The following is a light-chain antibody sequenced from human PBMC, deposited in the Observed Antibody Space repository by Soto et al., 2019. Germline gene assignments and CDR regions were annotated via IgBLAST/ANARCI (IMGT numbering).Light chain of an antibody. CDR1: QGICTY. CDR3: QKDSTAPFT. CDR2: AAS. Sequence: DIQMTQSPSSLSAAVGDRVTITCRASQGICTYLAWYQQKPGKVPKLLIHAASTLQSGVPSRLSGSGSGTDFTLTIRGLESEDVATDYCQKDSTAPFTVGGTTKVEIK. V-gene: IGKV1-27*01. J-gene: IGKJ4*02.